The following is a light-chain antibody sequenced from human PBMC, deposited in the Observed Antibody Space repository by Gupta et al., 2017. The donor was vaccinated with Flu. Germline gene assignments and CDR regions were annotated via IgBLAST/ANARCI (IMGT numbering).Light chain of an antibody. J-gene: IGLJ3*02. CDR3: QTWGTGIWV. Sequence: VKLTCTLSSGHSTYAIAWHQQQPEKGPRYLMKLNSDGSHTKGDGIPDRFSSSSSGAERYLTISSLQSEDEADYYCQTWGTGIWVFGGGTKLTVL. V-gene: IGLV4-69*01. CDR1: SGHSTYA. CDR2: LNSDGSH.